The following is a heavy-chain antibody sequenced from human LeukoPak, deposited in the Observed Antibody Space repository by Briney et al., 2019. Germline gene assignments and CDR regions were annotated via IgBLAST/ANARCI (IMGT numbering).Heavy chain of an antibody. CDR1: GFTFSTYW. CDR3: ARARYFDY. J-gene: IGHJ4*02. CDR2: IKEDGSEK. Sequence: GGSLRRSCAASGFTFSTYWTSWVRQAPGKGLEWVANIKEDGSEKNYVDSVKGRFTISRDNAKNSLYLQMNSLRAEDTAVYYCARARYFDYWGQGMLVTVSS. V-gene: IGHV3-7*01.